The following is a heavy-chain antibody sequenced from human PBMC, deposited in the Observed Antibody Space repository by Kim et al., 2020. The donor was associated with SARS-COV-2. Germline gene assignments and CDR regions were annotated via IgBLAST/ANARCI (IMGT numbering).Heavy chain of an antibody. CDR1: GFTFSSYA. Sequence: GGSLRLSCAASGFTFSSYAMSWVRQAPGKGLEWVSAISGSGGSTYYADSVKGRFTISRDNSKNTLYLQMNSLRAEDTAVYYCALRGYYYGSGSYAIDYWGQGTLVTVSS. CDR3: ALRGYYYGSGSYAIDY. J-gene: IGHJ4*02. D-gene: IGHD3-10*01. CDR2: ISGSGGST. V-gene: IGHV3-23*01.